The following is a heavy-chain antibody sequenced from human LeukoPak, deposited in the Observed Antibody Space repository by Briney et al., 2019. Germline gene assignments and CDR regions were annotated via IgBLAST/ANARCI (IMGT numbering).Heavy chain of an antibody. CDR1: GFTFSSYS. Sequence: PGGSLRLSCAAPGFTFSSYSMNWVRQAPGKGLEWVSSISSSSSYIYYADSVKGRFTISRDNAKNSLYLQMSSLRAEDTAVYYCARDAVAGTFDYWGQGTLVTVSS. J-gene: IGHJ4*02. CDR2: ISSSSSYI. CDR3: ARDAVAGTFDY. D-gene: IGHD6-19*01. V-gene: IGHV3-21*01.